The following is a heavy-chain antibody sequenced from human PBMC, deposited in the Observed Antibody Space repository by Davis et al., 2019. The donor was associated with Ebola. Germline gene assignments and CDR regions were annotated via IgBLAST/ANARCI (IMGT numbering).Heavy chain of an antibody. J-gene: IGHJ4*02. D-gene: IGHD3-22*01. CDR1: GGTFSSYG. V-gene: IGHV1-69*13. CDR2: MIPVFGIP. Sequence: SVKVSCKASGGTFSSYGISWVRQAPGQGPDWMGGMIPVFGIPKYAQKFQGRVTITADESTSTAYMELSSLRSEDTAVYYCARDRYSDGSGYFFEQSHWGQGTLVTVSS. CDR3: ARDRYSDGSGYFFEQSH.